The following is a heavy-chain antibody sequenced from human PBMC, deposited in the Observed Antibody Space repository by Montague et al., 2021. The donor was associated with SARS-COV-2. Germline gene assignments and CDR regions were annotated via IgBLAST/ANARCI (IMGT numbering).Heavy chain of an antibody. CDR1: GFSVSTSGLC. D-gene: IGHD2-21*02. V-gene: IGHV4-61*08. CDR2: IYYRGTT. Sequence: LVKPTQTLTLTCTFSGFSVSTSGLCVSWIRQPPGKGLEWIGYIYYRGTTNYNPSLESRVTMSVDTSKNQFSLNLSSVTAADTAMYYCAGELQYNWFDPWGQGTLVTVSS. CDR3: AGELQYNWFDP. J-gene: IGHJ5*02.